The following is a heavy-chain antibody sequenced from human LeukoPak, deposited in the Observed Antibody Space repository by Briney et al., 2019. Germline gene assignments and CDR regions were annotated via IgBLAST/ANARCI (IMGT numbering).Heavy chain of an antibody. Sequence: PSETLSLTCAVSGYSISSGYYWGWIRQPPGKGLEWIGSIYHSGSTYYNPSLKSRVTISVDTSENQFSLKLSSVTAADTAVYYCARYSYGLFDYWGQGTLVTVSS. CDR1: GYSISSGYY. D-gene: IGHD5-18*01. CDR3: ARYSYGLFDY. V-gene: IGHV4-38-2*01. CDR2: IYHSGST. J-gene: IGHJ4*02.